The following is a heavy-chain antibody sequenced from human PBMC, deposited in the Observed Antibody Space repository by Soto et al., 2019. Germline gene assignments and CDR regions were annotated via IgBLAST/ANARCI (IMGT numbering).Heavy chain of an antibody. CDR1: GYTFTSYG. J-gene: IGHJ4*02. CDR3: ARGPVAGSDF. Sequence: QVQLVQSGAEVKRPAASVKVSCKASGYTFTSYGIVWVRQAPGQGLEWMGWISPYSGETRYAEKFQDRVTLTTDTSTKTAYMDLRNLKSDDTAVYWCARGPVAGSDFWGQGTRVTVSS. D-gene: IGHD6-19*01. CDR2: ISPYSGET. V-gene: IGHV1-18*04.